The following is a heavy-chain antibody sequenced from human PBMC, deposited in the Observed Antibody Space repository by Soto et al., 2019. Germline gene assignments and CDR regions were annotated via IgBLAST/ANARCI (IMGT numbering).Heavy chain of an antibody. J-gene: IGHJ4*02. CDR1: GYNFNTYW. Sequence: GESLKISCTGSGYNFNTYWIGWVRQMPGEGLEWMGIINPGDSDTRYSPSFQGQVTISADKSISTAYLHYSSLRASDTAMYYCARRDSSGFPDYWGQGTLVTVSS. V-gene: IGHV5-51*01. CDR3: ARRDSSGFPDY. CDR2: INPGDSDT. D-gene: IGHD3-22*01.